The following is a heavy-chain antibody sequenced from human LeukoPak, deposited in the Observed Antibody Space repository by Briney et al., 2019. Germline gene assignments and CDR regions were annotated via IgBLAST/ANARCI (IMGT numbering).Heavy chain of an antibody. V-gene: IGHV3-11*04. D-gene: IGHD4-17*01. J-gene: IGHJ4*02. CDR2: ISSSGSTI. CDR1: GFTFSDYY. CDR3: ARGFRSVTTWGYFDY. Sequence: GGSLRLSCAASGFTFSDYYMSWIRQAPGKGLEWVSYISSSGSTIYYADSVKGRFTISRDNSRNTLSLQMNSLRVDDTAVYYCARGFRSVTTWGYFDYGGQGALVTVSS.